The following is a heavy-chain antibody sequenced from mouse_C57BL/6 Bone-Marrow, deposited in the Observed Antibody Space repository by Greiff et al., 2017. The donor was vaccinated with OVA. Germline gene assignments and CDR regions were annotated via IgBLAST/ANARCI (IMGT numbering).Heavy chain of an antibody. CDR1: GFSLTSYG. Sequence: QVQLQQSGPGLVAPSQSLSITCTVSGFSLTSYGVDWVRQSPGKGLEWLGVICGVGSTNYNSALNSRLSISKDNSKSHVFLKMNSLQTDDTAMYDCASHYGNFLGYWGQGTSVTVSS. CDR2: ICGVGST. D-gene: IGHD2-1*01. CDR3: ASHYGNFLGY. J-gene: IGHJ4*01. V-gene: IGHV2-6*01.